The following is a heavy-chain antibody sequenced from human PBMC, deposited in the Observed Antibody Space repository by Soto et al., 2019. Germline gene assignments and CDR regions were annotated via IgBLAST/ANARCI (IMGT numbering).Heavy chain of an antibody. J-gene: IGHJ5*02. D-gene: IGHD5-18*01. CDR2: ISGSGDST. CDR1: GFTFSSYA. Sequence: GGSLRLSCAASGFTFSSYAMSWVRQAPGKGLEWVPGISGSGDSTYYADSVKGRFTISRDNSKNTLYVQMNSLRAEDTAIYYCAMGYSYAPFDPWGQGTLVTVS. CDR3: AMGYSYAPFDP. V-gene: IGHV3-23*01.